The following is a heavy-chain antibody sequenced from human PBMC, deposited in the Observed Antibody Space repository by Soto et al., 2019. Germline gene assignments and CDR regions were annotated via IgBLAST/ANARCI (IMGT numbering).Heavy chain of an antibody. J-gene: IGHJ4*02. CDR2: INPNSGGT. CDR1: GYTFTGYY. V-gene: IGHV1-2*04. D-gene: IGHD2-21*02. CDR3: AILGGNSRIPYDY. Sequence: GASVKVSCKASGYTFTGYYMHWVRQAPGQGLEWMGWINPNSGGTNYAQKFQGWVTMTRDTSISTAYMELSRLRSDDTAVYYCAILGGNSRIPYDYWGQGTLVTVSS.